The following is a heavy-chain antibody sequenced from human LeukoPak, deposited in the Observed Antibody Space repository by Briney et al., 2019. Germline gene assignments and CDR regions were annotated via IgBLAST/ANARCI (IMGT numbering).Heavy chain of an antibody. CDR2: ISDTGGRT. CDR3: ARDAVAAAGTVRYNWFDP. V-gene: IGHV3-23*01. Sequence: GGSLRLSCAVSGITLSNYGMSWARQAPGKGLEWVAGISDTGGRTYYADSVKGRFTISRDNSKNTLYLQMNSLRAEDTAVYYCARDAVAAAGTVRYNWFDPWGQGTLVTVSS. D-gene: IGHD6-13*01. CDR1: GITLSNYG. J-gene: IGHJ5*02.